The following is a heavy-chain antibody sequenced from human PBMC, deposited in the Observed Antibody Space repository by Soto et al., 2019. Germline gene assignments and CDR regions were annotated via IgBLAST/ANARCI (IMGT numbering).Heavy chain of an antibody. J-gene: IGHJ4*02. D-gene: IGHD1-26*01. CDR3: ARRPGATTLDY. CDR1: RGSISTYY. V-gene: IGHV4-59*08. CDR2: ISYSGST. Sequence: QLQLQESGPALVQPSETLSLICSVSRGSISTYYWNWIRQPPGKGLEWIGYISYSGSTNYNPSLRSRVTISLDTSKNQFSLKMTSVTAADTAMYYCARRPGATTLDYWGQGALVTVSS.